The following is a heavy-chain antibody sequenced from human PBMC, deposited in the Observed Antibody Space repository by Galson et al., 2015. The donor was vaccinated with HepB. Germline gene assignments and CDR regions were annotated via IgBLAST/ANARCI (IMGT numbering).Heavy chain of an antibody. CDR2: IWANGSKQ. Sequence: SLRLSCAASGFTFSGSAMHWVRQAPGKGLQWVALIWANGSKQHYADSVKGRLTISRDNSENTLFLQMNSLRAEDSAVYYCVREVASGWYYFDYWGHGTMVTVS. D-gene: IGHD6-19*01. J-gene: IGHJ4*01. CDR1: GFTFSGSA. CDR3: VREVASGWYYFDY. V-gene: IGHV3-33*08.